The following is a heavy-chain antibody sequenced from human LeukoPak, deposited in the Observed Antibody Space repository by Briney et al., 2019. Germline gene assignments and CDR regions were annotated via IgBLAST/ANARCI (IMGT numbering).Heavy chain of an antibody. D-gene: IGHD3-22*01. CDR1: GGSISSYY. J-gene: IGHJ5*02. CDR3: ARGDSSGSNCFDP. Sequence: SETLSLTCTVSGGSISSYYWSWIRQPPGRGLEWIGYVYYSGSTRYNPSLKSRVTMSLDTSKNQFSLMLTSVTAADTAVYYCARGDSSGSNCFDPWGQGTLVTVSS. V-gene: IGHV4-59*01. CDR2: VYYSGST.